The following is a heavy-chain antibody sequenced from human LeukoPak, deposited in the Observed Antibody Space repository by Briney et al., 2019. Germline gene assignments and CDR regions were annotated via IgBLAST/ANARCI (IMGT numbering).Heavy chain of an antibody. D-gene: IGHD5-18*01. V-gene: IGHV4-34*01. CDR3: ASVGYSYVINDWSRTGLRAYSTKYYYHMDV. Sequence: SETLSLTCAVYGGSFSGYYWSWIREPPGKGLEWVGEINHSGSTNYNPSLKSRVTISVDTSKNQFSLKLSSVTAADTAVYFSASVGYSYVINDWSRTGLRAYSTKYYYHMDVWGKGTTVTVSS. CDR2: INHSGST. CDR1: GGSFSGYY. J-gene: IGHJ6*03.